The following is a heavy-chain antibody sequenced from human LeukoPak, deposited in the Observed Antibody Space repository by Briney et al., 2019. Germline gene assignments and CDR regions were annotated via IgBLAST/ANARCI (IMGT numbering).Heavy chain of an antibody. D-gene: IGHD3-22*01. CDR1: GGSFSGYY. CDR3: ARVPYYDSWPQFDY. Sequence: SETLSLTRAVYGGSFSGYYWSWIRQPPGKGLEWIGEINHSGSTNYNPSLKSRVTISVDTSKNQFSLKLSSVTAADTAVYYCARVPYYDSWPQFDYWGQGTLVTVSS. J-gene: IGHJ4*02. V-gene: IGHV4-34*01. CDR2: INHSGST.